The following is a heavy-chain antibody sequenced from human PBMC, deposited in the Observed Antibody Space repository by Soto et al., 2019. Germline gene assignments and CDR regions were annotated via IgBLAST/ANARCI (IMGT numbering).Heavy chain of an antibody. J-gene: IGHJ4*02. V-gene: IGHV1-69*01. D-gene: IGHD5-12*01. Sequence: QVQLVQSGAEVKKPGSSVTVSCKASGGTFSSYAFSWVRQAPGQGLEWMGGIIRIFHTSTYAQNFQGRVTITADESTSTAYMELINLRSHDTAVYYCVHRRDGYNSAFFDYWGQGTLVTVSS. CDR1: GGTFSSYA. CDR3: VHRRDGYNSAFFDY. CDR2: IIRIFHTS.